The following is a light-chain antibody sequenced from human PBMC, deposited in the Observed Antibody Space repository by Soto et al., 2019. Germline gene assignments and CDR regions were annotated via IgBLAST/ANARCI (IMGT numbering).Light chain of an antibody. CDR1: QNVSNN. CDR3: QQYNEWPLT. J-gene: IGKJ4*01. Sequence: EIVMTQSPATLSVSPGERATLSCRASQNVSNNLAWYQQKPGQAPSLLIYGTSTRATGFPARFSGSASGTDFTLNISSLQSEDFAVYYCQQYNEWPLTFGGGTKVEI. CDR2: GTS. V-gene: IGKV3-15*01.